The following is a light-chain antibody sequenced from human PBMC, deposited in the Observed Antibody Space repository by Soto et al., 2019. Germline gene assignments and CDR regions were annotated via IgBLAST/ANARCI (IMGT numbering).Light chain of an antibody. CDR3: QQYGSSPRT. CDR2: GVS. CDR1: QSVSSSH. Sequence: EIVLTQSPGTLSLSPGDRATLSCTASQSVSSSHLAWYQQQSGQGPRLLVYGVSNRATGIPDRFSGSGSGTDFSLTISRLEPEDFAVYYCQQYGSSPRTFGQGTKVEIK. J-gene: IGKJ1*01. V-gene: IGKV3-20*01.